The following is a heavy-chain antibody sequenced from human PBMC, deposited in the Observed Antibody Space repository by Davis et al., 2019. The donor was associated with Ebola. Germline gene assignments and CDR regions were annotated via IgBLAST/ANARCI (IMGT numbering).Heavy chain of an antibody. D-gene: IGHD3-10*01. V-gene: IGHV5-51*01. J-gene: IGHJ6*03. Sequence: GESLKISCKAYGFNFNKFWIGWVRQMPGKGLEWMGIIYPDDSDTRYSPSFQGQVTIAADKSINTAYLQWSSLKASDTAVYYCARCRSLGSYYYMDVWGNGTSVTVSS. CDR1: GFNFNKFW. CDR2: IYPDDSDT. CDR3: ARCRSLGSYYYMDV.